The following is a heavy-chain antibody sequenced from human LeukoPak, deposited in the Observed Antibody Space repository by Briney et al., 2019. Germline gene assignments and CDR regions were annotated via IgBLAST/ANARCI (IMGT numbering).Heavy chain of an antibody. D-gene: IGHD2-15*01. CDR2: IYYSGST. CDR1: GGSISSYY. CDR3: ARHGGGYYYYGMDV. J-gene: IGHJ6*02. Sequence: SETLSLTCTVSGGSISSYYWSWIRQPPGKGLEWIGYIYYSGSTNYNPSLKSRVTISVDTSKNQFSLKLSSVTAADTAVYYRARHGGGYYYYGMDVWGQGTTVTVSS. V-gene: IGHV4-59*01.